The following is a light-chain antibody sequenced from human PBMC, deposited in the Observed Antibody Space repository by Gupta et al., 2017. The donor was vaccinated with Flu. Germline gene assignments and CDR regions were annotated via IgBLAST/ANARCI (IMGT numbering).Light chain of an antibody. V-gene: IGKV6-21*01. CDR1: EGIGSN. CDR3: QHTNSLRQT. CDR2: YAS. Sequence: VLTLSPLFQSVTPRETLTITCQASEGIGSNLYWFQQKPHQSPKLLIKYASHLFRGVPSRFSGSGSGTDYTLTIRGLEAEDAATYYCQHTNSLRQTFGQGTKLEI. J-gene: IGKJ2*01.